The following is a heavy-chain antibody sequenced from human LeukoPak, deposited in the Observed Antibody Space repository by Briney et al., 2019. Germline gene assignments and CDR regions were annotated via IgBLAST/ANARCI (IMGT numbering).Heavy chain of an antibody. CDR2: INHSGST. D-gene: IGHD2-2*01. CDR1: GGSFSGYY. CDR3: ARGRGYCSSTSCPQGYYYGMDV. Sequence: PSETLSLTCAVYGGSFSGYYWSWIRQPPGKGLEWIGEINHSGSTNYNPSLKSRVTISVDTSKNQFSLKLSSATAADTAVYYCARGRGYCSSTSCPQGYYYGMDVWGKGTTVTVSS. J-gene: IGHJ6*04. V-gene: IGHV4-34*01.